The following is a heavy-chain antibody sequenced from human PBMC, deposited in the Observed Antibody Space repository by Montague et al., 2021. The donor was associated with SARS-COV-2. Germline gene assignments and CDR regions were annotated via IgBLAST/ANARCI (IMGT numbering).Heavy chain of an antibody. V-gene: IGHV3-7*01. D-gene: IGHD6-13*01. CDR1: GFTFSSYW. CDR3: ARVPSSNWYFDY. CDR2: IKQDGSEK. J-gene: IGHJ4*02. Sequence: SLRLSCAASGFTFSSYWMSWVRQAPGKGLEWVANIKQDGSEKYYVDPVKGRFTISRDNAKNSLYLQMNSLRAEDTAVYYCARVPSSNWYFDYWGQGTLVTVSS.